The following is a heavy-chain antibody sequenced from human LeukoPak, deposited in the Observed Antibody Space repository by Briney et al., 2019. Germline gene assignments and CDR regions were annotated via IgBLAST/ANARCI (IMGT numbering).Heavy chain of an antibody. Sequence: GGSLRLSCAASGFTFDDYGMSWVRQAPGKGLQWVAGTNWNGDSSGYADSVKGRFTISRDNAKNSLYLQMNSLRVEDTALYYCARDHCTSNWPSDFWGQGTLVTVSS. CDR1: GFTFDDYG. CDR2: TNWNGDSS. D-gene: IGHD2-2*01. CDR3: ARDHCTSNWPSDF. J-gene: IGHJ4*02. V-gene: IGHV3-20*04.